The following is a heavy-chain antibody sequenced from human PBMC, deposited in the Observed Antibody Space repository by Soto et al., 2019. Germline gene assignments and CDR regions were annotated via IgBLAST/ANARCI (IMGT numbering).Heavy chain of an antibody. Sequence: EVQLVESGGGLLQPGGSLGFSCAASGFTFSSYDMHWVRQATGKGLEWVSAIGTAGDTYYPGSVKGRFTISRENAKNSLYLQMNSLRAGDTAVYYCASLRWLGGGMDVWGQGTTVTVSS. D-gene: IGHD3-10*01. CDR1: GFTFSSYD. CDR3: ASLRWLGGGMDV. V-gene: IGHV3-13*04. J-gene: IGHJ6*02. CDR2: IGTAGDT.